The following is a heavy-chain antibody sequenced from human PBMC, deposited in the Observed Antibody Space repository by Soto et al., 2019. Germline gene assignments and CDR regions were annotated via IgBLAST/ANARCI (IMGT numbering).Heavy chain of an antibody. V-gene: IGHV3-30*03. J-gene: IGHJ5*02. CDR2: VSHDAGST. Sequence: PGGSLRLSCGASAFSNYAIHWVRQAPGKGLEWVGIVSHDAGSTYTADSVQGHFSISRDTSNSTVYLHMTSLRPEDSGLYYCARGWWLDGYNAPLYSWGQGSLVTVSS. D-gene: IGHD2-15*01. CDR1: AFSNYA. CDR3: ARGWWLDGYNAPLYS.